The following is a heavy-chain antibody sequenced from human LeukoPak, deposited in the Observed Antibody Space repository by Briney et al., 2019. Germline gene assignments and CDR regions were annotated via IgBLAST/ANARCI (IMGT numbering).Heavy chain of an antibody. Sequence: GGSLRLSCAASGFTLSGYARNWVRQAPGKGLEWVSAISGSGGSTYYADSVKGRFTISRDNSKNTLYLQMNSLRAEDTAVYYCAKDGRYYRSGSYYIPDYWGQGTRVTVSS. J-gene: IGHJ4*02. CDR3: AKDGRYYRSGSYYIPDY. D-gene: IGHD3-10*01. CDR1: GFTLSGYA. CDR2: ISGSGGST. V-gene: IGHV3-23*01.